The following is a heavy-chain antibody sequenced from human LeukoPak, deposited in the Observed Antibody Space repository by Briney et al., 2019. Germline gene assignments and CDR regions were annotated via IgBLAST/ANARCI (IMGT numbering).Heavy chain of an antibody. CDR2: ICYDGSKK. CDR1: GYTFRRNG. D-gene: IGHD5-18*01. J-gene: IGHJ4*02. CDR3: ARWLSDKIDSNGYLDY. Sequence: GGSLRLSCAASGYTFRRNGMHWVRQAPGKGLEWVAVICYDGSKKYYGDSVRGRFTISRDNSKNTLYLQMNSLRAEDTAVYYCARWLSDKIDSNGYLDYWGQGTLVAVSS. V-gene: IGHV3-33*01.